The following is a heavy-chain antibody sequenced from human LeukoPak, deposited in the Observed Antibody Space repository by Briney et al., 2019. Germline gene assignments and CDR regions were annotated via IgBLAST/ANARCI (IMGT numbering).Heavy chain of an antibody. D-gene: IGHD4-17*01. CDR2: IISIFYTA. J-gene: IGHJ4*02. CDR1: GGAFSSYA. Sequence: AAVNVSCTASGGAFSSYAISWVRPATGQGLEWMGGIISIFYTANYAQKFQGRVTITADESTSTAYMELSSLRSEDTAVYYCARGTIDYGDYFGLIDYWGQGTLVTVSS. V-gene: IGHV1-69*13. CDR3: ARGTIDYGDYFGLIDY.